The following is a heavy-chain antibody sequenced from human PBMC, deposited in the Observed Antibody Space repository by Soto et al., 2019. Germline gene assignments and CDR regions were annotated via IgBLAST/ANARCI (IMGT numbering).Heavy chain of an antibody. D-gene: IGHD3-22*01. CDR2: IKSKTDGGTT. J-gene: IGHJ4*02. CDR3: TTDPVTMIVVVPSSG. Sequence: EVQLVESGGGLVKPGGSLRLSCAASGFTFSNAWMNWVRQAPGKGLEWVGRIKSKTDGGTTDYAAPVKGRFTISRDDSKNTLHLQMNSLKTEDTAVYYCTTDPVTMIVVVPSSGWGQGTLVTFSS. V-gene: IGHV3-15*07. CDR1: GFTFSNAW.